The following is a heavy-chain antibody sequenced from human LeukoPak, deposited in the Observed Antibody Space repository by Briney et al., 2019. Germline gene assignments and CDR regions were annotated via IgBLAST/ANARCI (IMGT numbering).Heavy chain of an antibody. J-gene: IGHJ5*02. V-gene: IGHV5-51*01. Sequence: ESLKISCKGSGYSINNYWIGWVRQMPGKGLEWMGIIYPADSDIRYSPSFQGQVTISADKSISTAYLQWSSLKASDTAMYYCARQEYCSGGSCYAWFDPWGQGTLVTVSS. CDR1: GYSINNYW. CDR3: ARQEYCSGGSCYAWFDP. D-gene: IGHD2-15*01. CDR2: IYPADSDI.